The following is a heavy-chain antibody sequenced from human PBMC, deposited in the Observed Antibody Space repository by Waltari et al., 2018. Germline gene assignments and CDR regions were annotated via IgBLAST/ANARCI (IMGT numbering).Heavy chain of an antibody. V-gene: IGHV4-38-2*02. CDR3: AGEKARYGFDV. CDR2: VFHTGSP. J-gene: IGHJ6*02. Sequence: QLQESGPGLVKPSETLSLTCSVSGFSMTRSSWAWIRQPPGKGLEWIGSVFHTGSPPYNPSLKSRVTISVDSAKNQFTLRLTAGTAADTAVYYCAGEKARYGFDVWGQGTTVTVSS. CDR1: GFSMTRSS.